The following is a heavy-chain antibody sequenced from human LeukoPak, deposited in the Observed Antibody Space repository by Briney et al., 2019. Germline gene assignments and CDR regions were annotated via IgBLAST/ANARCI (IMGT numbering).Heavy chain of an antibody. D-gene: IGHD6-13*01. Sequence: GGSLRLSCAASGFTVSSNYMSWVRQAPGKGLEWVSVIYSGGSTYYADSVKGRFTISRDNSKNTLYLQMNSLRAEDTAVYYCARDQRRGSGWYVDHYYYYGMDVWGQGTTVTVSS. V-gene: IGHV3-66*01. J-gene: IGHJ6*02. CDR2: IYSGGST. CDR1: GFTVSSNY. CDR3: ARDQRRGSGWYVDHYYYYGMDV.